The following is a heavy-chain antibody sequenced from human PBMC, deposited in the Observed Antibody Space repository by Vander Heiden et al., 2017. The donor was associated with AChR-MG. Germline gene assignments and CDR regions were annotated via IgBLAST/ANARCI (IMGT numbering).Heavy chain of an antibody. D-gene: IGHD3-3*01. CDR3: AKEYYDFWSGYYGSDTRGAFDI. CDR1: GFTFSSYG. J-gene: IGHJ3*02. CDR2: ITYDGSNK. V-gene: IGHV3-30*18. Sequence: QVQLVESGGGVVQPGRSLRLSCAASGFTFSSYGMHGVRQAQGKGLEWVAVITYDGSNKYYADSVKGRFTISRDNSKNTLYLQMNSLRAEDTAVYYCAKEYYDFWSGYYGSDTRGAFDIWGQGTMVTVSS.